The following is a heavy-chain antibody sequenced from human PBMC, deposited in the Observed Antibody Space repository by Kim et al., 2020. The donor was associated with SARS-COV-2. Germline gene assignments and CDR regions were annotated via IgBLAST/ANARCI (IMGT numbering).Heavy chain of an antibody. D-gene: IGHD2-15*01. Sequence: SETLSLTCTVSGGSISSSSYYWGWIRQPPGKGLEWIGSIYYSGSTYYNPSLKSRVTISVDTSMNQFSLKLSSVTAADTAVYYCARGVLVVRRRDYYYYGMDVWGQGTTVTVSS. CDR2: IYYSGST. J-gene: IGHJ6*02. CDR1: GGSISSSSYY. V-gene: IGHV4-39*01. CDR3: ARGVLVVRRRDYYYYGMDV.